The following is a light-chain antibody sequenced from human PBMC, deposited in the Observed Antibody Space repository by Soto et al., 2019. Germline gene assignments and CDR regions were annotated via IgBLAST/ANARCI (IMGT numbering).Light chain of an antibody. J-gene: IGLJ1*01. CDR2: DVS. Sequence: QSVLTQPPSASGTPGQRVTISCSGSNSNIGSNPVSWYQQRPGKASKLMIYDVSKRPSGVPDRFSGSKSGNTASLTISGLQAEDEAEYYCCSYAGSYTYVFGPGTKVTVL. CDR3: CSYAGSYTYV. CDR1: NSNIGSNP. V-gene: IGLV2-11*01.